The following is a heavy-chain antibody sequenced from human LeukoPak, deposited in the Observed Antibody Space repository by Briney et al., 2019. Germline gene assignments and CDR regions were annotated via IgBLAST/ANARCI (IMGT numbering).Heavy chain of an antibody. D-gene: IGHD2-21*01. CDR2: LSGSGGST. V-gene: IGHV3-23*01. CDR3: AKDPGKGHIVVLRPSDYFEY. Sequence: GGSLRLSCAASGFTVSSFAMSWVRQAPGKGLEWVSTLSGSGGSTYYADSVKGRFTISRDNSKNTLYLQMNSLRAADTAVYYCAKDPGKGHIVVLRPSDYFEYWGQGTLVTVSS. CDR1: GFTVSSFA. J-gene: IGHJ4*02.